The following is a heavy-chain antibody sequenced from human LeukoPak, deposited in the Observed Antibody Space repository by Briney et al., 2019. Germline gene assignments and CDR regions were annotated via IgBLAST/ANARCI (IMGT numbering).Heavy chain of an antibody. CDR3: AKGGQIGWLQFPIDY. D-gene: IGHD5-24*01. V-gene: IGHV3-43*02. CDR2: ISGDGGTT. Sequence: SLILSXTSSGRWLGDDGMKRVRKAPLLVRKTGPVISGDGGTTYYADSVKGRFTISRDNSKNSLYLQMNSLTTEDTALYYCAKGGQIGWLQFPIDYWGQGTLVTVSS. J-gene: IGHJ4*02. CDR1: GRWLGDDG.